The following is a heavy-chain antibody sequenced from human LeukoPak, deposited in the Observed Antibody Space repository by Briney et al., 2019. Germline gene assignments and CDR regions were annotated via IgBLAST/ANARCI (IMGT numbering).Heavy chain of an antibody. CDR2: IYYSGST. Sequence: SETLSLTCTVSGGSISSSSYYWGWIRQPPGKGLEWIGSIYYSGSTFYNPSLKSRVTISVDTSKNQFFLKLSSVTAADTAVYYCARHGYYGSGSYSYFQNWGQGTLVTVSS. CDR1: GGSISSSSYY. V-gene: IGHV4-39*01. D-gene: IGHD3-10*01. J-gene: IGHJ1*01. CDR3: ARHGYYGSGSYSYFQN.